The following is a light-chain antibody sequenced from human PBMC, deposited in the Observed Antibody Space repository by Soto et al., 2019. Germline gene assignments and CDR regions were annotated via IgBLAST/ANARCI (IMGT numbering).Light chain of an antibody. Sequence: QSALTQPASVSGSPGQSITISCTGTSSDVGNYDYVSWYQLHPGKAPKLMVFEVSNQPSGVSYRFSGSKSGNTASLTISGLQAEDEADYFCSSYSISTAYLFGTGTKSPS. V-gene: IGLV2-14*01. J-gene: IGLJ1*01. CDR3: SSYSISTAYL. CDR2: EVS. CDR1: SSDVGNYDY.